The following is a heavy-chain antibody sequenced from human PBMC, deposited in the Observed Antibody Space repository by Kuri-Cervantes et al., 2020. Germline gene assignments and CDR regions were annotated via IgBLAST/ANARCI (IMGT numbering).Heavy chain of an antibody. D-gene: IGHD2-2*01. CDR2: IQSDGSEI. Sequence: GGSLRLSCAASGFTFSSYTMHWVRQAPGKGLEWVAFIQSDGSEIYYGDSVKGRFTTSRDNSKKTVYLQMNSLRAEDTAVYYCARELSSSAIHGFDPRGQGTLVTVSS. J-gene: IGHJ5*02. V-gene: IGHV3-30*04. CDR1: GFTFSSYT. CDR3: ARELSSSAIHGFDP.